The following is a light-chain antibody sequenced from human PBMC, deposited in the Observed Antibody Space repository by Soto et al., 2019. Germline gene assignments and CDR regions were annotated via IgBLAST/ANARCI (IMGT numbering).Light chain of an antibody. V-gene: IGKV3-11*01. J-gene: IGKJ4*01. Sequence: EIVLTQSPVTLSLSPGDRATLSCRASQSVAYSLAWYLQKPGQAPRLLIYDTSNRATGTPARFSGSGSGTDFTLTISSLEPEDFAVYYCQQRFDWPLTFGGGTKVDIK. CDR3: QQRFDWPLT. CDR1: QSVAYS. CDR2: DTS.